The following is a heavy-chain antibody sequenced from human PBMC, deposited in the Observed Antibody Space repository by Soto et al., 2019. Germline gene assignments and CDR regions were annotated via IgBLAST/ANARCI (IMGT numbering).Heavy chain of an antibody. V-gene: IGHV1-8*01. Sequence: QVQLVQSGAEVKKPGASVKVSCKASGYTFTSYDINGVRQATGQGLEWMGWMNPNSGNTGYAQKFQGRVTMTMNTYISTAYMELSSLRSEDAAVYYCAREYNWNFYSSYYYGMDVWGQGTTVTVSS. CDR2: MNPNSGNT. CDR3: AREYNWNFYSSYYYGMDV. D-gene: IGHD1-7*01. J-gene: IGHJ6*02. CDR1: GYTFTSYD.